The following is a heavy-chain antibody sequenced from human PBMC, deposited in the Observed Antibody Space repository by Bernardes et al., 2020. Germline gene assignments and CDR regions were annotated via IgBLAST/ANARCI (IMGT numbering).Heavy chain of an antibody. CDR3: AREVVAHAFDY. V-gene: IGHV1-18*01. Sequence: ASVKVSCMASGYTFINHGINWVRQAPGQGLEWMAWISPNNGNTNYAPKFQGRVTLTTDTSTSTAYMELRSLRSDDTAVYYCAREVVAHAFDYWGQGTLVTVSS. CDR1: GYTFINHG. D-gene: IGHD6-6*01. J-gene: IGHJ4*02. CDR2: ISPNNGNT.